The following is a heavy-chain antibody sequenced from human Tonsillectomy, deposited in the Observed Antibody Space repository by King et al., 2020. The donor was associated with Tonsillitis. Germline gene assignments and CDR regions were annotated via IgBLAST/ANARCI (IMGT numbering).Heavy chain of an antibody. D-gene: IGHD4-17*01. CDR3: ARDLYGDGVDY. J-gene: IGHJ4*02. CDR1: GFTFSSYG. Sequence: VQLVESGGGVVQPGRSLRLSCAASGFTFSSYGMHWVRQAPDKGLEWVAVIWYDGSSKYYADSVKGRFTISRDNSKNTLYLQMNSLRAEDTAVYYCARDLYGDGVDYWGQGILVTVSS. V-gene: IGHV3-33*08. CDR2: IWYDGSSK.